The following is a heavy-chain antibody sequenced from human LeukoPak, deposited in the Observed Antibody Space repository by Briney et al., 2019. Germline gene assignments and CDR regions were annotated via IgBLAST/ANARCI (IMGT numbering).Heavy chain of an antibody. D-gene: IGHD3-10*01. CDR1: GFTFDDYA. CDR3: AKDAKSMVREPMGNFDY. J-gene: IGHJ4*02. CDR2: ISWNSGSI. V-gene: IGHV3-9*01. Sequence: GRSLRLSCAASGFTFDDYAMHWVRQAPGKGLEWVSGISWNSGSIGYADSVKGRFTISRDNAQNSLYLQMNSLRAEDTALYYCAKDAKSMVREPMGNFDYWGQGTLVTVSS.